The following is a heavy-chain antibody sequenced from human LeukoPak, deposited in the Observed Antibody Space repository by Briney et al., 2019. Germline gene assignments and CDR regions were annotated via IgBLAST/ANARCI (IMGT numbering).Heavy chain of an antibody. V-gene: IGHV1-18*01. CDR2: ISPYNGRT. J-gene: IGHJ5*02. D-gene: IGHD1-26*01. Sequence: GASVKVSCKASGYNFMRYAITWLRQAPGQGLEWMGWISPYNGRTNNAQKFQGRVNMTTDTATSTAYMEVRSLRSDDTTVYYCARGGSGSHDHWGQGTLVTVSS. CDR3: ARGGSGSHDH. CDR1: GYNFMRYA.